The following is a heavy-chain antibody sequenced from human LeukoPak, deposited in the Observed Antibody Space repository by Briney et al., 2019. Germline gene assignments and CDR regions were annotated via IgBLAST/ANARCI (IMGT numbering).Heavy chain of an antibody. CDR1: GFTVSSNY. J-gene: IGHJ4*02. CDR2: IYSGGST. Sequence: GGSLRLSCAASGFTVSSNYMNWVRQAPGKGLEWVSVIYSGGSTYYADSAKGRFTISRDNSKNTLYLQMNSLRAEDTTVYYCAIGAYGSGWYLDYWGQGTLVTVSS. D-gene: IGHD6-19*01. V-gene: IGHV3-66*01. CDR3: AIGAYGSGWYLDY.